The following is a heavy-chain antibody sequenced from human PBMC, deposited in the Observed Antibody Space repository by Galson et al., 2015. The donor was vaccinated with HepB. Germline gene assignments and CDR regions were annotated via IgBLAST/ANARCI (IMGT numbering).Heavy chain of an antibody. CDR2: ISGSGGGT. V-gene: IGHV3-23*01. D-gene: IGHD6-19*01. CDR3: ARRDSSGWGYFEY. J-gene: IGHJ4*02. CDR1: GFTFSNYA. Sequence: SLRLSCAVTGFTFSNYAMSRVRQAPGKGLEWVSGISGSGGGTDYADSVKGRFSISRDNSRNTMYLQMTSLIVEDTAVNYCARRDSSGWGYFEYWGQGSLVTVSS.